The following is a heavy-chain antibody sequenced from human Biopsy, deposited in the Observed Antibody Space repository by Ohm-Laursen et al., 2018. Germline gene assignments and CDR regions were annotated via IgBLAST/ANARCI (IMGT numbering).Heavy chain of an antibody. J-gene: IGHJ6*02. D-gene: IGHD3-10*01. V-gene: IGHV1-8*02. CDR3: ARGSFWFGGNYYYGMDV. CDR2: MNPNSGNT. Sequence: SVKVSCKASGGTFINYAINWVRQATGQGLEWMGWMNPNSGNTDYAQKFQGRVTMTRNTSISTAYMELNSLRSEDTAVYYCARGSFWFGGNYYYGMDVWGQGTTVTVSS. CDR1: GGTFINYA.